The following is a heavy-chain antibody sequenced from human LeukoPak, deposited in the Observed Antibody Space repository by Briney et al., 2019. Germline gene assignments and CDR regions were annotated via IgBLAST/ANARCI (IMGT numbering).Heavy chain of an antibody. CDR1: GGSISSYY. D-gene: IGHD4-11*01. V-gene: IGHV4-4*07. J-gene: IGHJ5*02. CDR2: IYTSGST. CDR3: AKFATVTNPNWLDP. Sequence: SETLSLTCTVSGGSISSYYWSWIRQPAGKGLEWIGRIYTSGSTNYNPSLKSRVTMSVDTSKNQFSLKLSSVTAADTAVYYCAKFATVTNPNWLDPWGQGTLVTVSS.